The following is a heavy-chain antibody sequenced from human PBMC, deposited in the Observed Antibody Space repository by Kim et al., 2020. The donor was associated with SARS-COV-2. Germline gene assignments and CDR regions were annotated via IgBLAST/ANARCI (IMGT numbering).Heavy chain of an antibody. CDR3: TSVPAKTSALWDAFD. CDR1: GFTFSGSA. CDR2: IRSKANSYAT. J-gene: IGHJ3*02. V-gene: IGHV3-73*01. Sequence: GGSLRLSCAASGFTFSGSAIHWVRQASGKGLAWVGRIRSKANSYATTYAASVRGRFSISRDDSKNTAYLQMNNLKTEDTAVYYCTSVPAKTSALWDAFD. D-gene: IGHD3-10*02.